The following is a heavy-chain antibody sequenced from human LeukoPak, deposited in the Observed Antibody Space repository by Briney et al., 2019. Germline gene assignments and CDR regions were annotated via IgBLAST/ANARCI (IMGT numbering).Heavy chain of an antibody. Sequence: PSETLSLTCTVSGGSISSYYWNWIRQPAGKGLEWIGRIHSSGTTNYNPSLTGRLTMSIDTSKSQFSLKLTSVTAADTAVYYCARDPGMERFGVVFDSWGQGTLVTVSS. V-gene: IGHV4-4*07. D-gene: IGHD3-10*01. CDR1: GGSISSYY. J-gene: IGHJ4*02. CDR3: ARDPGMERFGVVFDS. CDR2: IHSSGTT.